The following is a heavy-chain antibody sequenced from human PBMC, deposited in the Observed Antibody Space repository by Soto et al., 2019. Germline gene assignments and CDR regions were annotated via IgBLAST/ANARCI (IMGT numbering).Heavy chain of an antibody. CDR1: GASISGFY. V-gene: IGHV4-4*07. Sequence: SETLSLTCTVSGASISGFYWSWIRKSAGKGLEWIGRIYATGTTDYNPSLKSRVMMSVDTSKKQFSLQLRSVPAADTAVYYCVRDGTKTLRDWFDPWGQGISVTVSS. CDR3: VRDGTKTLRDWFDP. J-gene: IGHJ5*02. D-gene: IGHD1-1*01. CDR2: IYATGTT.